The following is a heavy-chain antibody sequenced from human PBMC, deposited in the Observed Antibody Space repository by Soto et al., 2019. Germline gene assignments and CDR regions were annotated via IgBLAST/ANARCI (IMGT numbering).Heavy chain of an antibody. J-gene: IGHJ3*02. CDR1: GDSVSSNSAA. CDR2: TYYRSKWYN. Sequence: KQSQTLSLTCAISGDSVSSNSAAWNWIRQSPSRGLEWLGRTYYRSKWYNDYAVSVKSRITINPDTSKNQFSLQLNSVTPEDTAVYYCARGEELESSLIDAFDIWGQGTMVTVSS. CDR3: ARGEELESSLIDAFDI. D-gene: IGHD1-1*01. V-gene: IGHV6-1*01.